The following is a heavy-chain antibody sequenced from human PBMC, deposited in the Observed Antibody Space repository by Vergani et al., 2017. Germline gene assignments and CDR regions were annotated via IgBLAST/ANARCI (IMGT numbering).Heavy chain of an antibody. V-gene: IGHV5-51*01. CDR2: IYPGDSDT. Sequence: EVQLVQSGAAVKTPGESLKISCKGSGYSFTSYWIGWVRQLPGKGLEWMGIIYPGDSDTRYSPSFQGQVTISADKSISTAYLQWSSRKASDTAMYYCASSPGISRRPSYYFDYWGQGTLVTVSS. CDR3: ASSPGISRRPSYYFDY. CDR1: GYSFTSYW. J-gene: IGHJ4*02. D-gene: IGHD2-15*01.